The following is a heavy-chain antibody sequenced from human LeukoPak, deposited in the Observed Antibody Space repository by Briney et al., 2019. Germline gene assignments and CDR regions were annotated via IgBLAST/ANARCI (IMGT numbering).Heavy chain of an antibody. CDR2: IYSGGST. J-gene: IGHJ6*02. CDR3: ARESAVTMADYGMDV. Sequence: GGSLRLSCAASGFTVSSNYMSWVRQAPGKGLEWVSVIYSGGSTYYADSVKGRFTISRDNSKNTLYLQMNSLRTEDTAVYYCARESAVTMADYGMDVWGQGTTVTVSS. V-gene: IGHV3-53*05. CDR1: GFTVSSNY. D-gene: IGHD4-17*01.